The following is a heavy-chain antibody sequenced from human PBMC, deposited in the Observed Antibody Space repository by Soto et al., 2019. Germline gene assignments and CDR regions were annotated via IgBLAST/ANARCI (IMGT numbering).Heavy chain of an antibody. V-gene: IGHV3-23*01. Sequence: EVQLLESGGGLVQPGESLRLSCAASGFTFSSYAMSWVRQAPGKGLEWVSVISGSDDSTYDADSVKGRFTISRDNSKHTLYLQTNILTGEDTAVYYCAMRSSPSTFDSWSQGALVTVSS. D-gene: IGHD6-6*01. CDR3: AMRSSPSTFDS. CDR2: ISGSDDST. J-gene: IGHJ4*02. CDR1: GFTFSSYA.